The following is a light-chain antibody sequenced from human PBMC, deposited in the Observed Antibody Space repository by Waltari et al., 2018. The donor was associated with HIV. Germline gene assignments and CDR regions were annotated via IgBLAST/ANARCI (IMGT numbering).Light chain of an antibody. Sequence: LTQPPSVPVSPGHTARLTRPGDALAKQYAYWYQQKPGQAPLSIIYKDSERPSGTTVTLTISGVQAEDEADYYCQSADSSGSNFVFGSGTKVTVL. CDR2: KDS. V-gene: IGLV3-25*03. CDR3: QSADSSGSNFV. CDR1: ALAKQY. J-gene: IGLJ1*01.